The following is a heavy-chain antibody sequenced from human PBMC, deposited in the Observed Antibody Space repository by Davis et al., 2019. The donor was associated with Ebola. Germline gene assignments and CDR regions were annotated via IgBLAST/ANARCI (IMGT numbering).Heavy chain of an antibody. CDR2: ISAFNGDT. Sequence: AASVKVSCKASGYNFRDYGFSWVRRAPGQGLEWLGWISAFNGDTSYAQKFQGRVAITADKSTSTAYMELSSLRSEDTAVYYCARDDWNQNWFDPWGQGTLVTVSS. V-gene: IGHV1-18*01. CDR1: GYNFRDYG. CDR3: ARDDWNQNWFDP. D-gene: IGHD1-1*01. J-gene: IGHJ5*02.